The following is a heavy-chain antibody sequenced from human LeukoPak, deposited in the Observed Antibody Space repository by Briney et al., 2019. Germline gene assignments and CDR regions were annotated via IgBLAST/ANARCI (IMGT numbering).Heavy chain of an antibody. J-gene: IGHJ4*02. D-gene: IGHD1-26*01. Sequence: PGGSLRLSCAASGFTFSSYWMHWVRQAPGKGLVWVSRINSDGSSTSYADSVKGRFTISRDNAKNTLYLQMNSLRAEDTALFYCAKGSSGSHFGGNEYWGQGTLVTVSS. CDR2: INSDGSST. V-gene: IGHV3-74*01. CDR1: GFTFSSYW. CDR3: AKGSSGSHFGGNEY.